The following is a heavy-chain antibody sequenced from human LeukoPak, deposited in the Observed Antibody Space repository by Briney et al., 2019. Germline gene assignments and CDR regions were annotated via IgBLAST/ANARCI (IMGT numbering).Heavy chain of an antibody. CDR1: GFTFSSYE. Sequence: GGSLRLSCAASGFTFSSYEMNWVRQAPGKGLEWVSYILNSGTTTYYADSVKGRFTISRDNAKNSLYLQMNSLRAEDTGVYYCARDPPDYWGQRILVTVSS. CDR2: ILNSGTTT. V-gene: IGHV3-48*03. J-gene: IGHJ4*02. CDR3: ARDPPDY.